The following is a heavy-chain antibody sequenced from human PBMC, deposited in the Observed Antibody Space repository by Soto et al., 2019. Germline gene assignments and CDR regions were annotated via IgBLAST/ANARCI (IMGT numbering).Heavy chain of an antibody. D-gene: IGHD6-13*01. CDR3: ARMDSRHGFDY. J-gene: IGHJ4*02. CDR1: GFSLSNARMG. Sequence: GSGPTLVNPTETLTLTCTVSGFSLSNARMGESWIRQPPGKALEWLAHIFSNDEKSYSTSLKSRLTISKDTSKSQVVLTMTNMDPVDTATYYCARMDSRHGFDYWGQGTLVTVSS. CDR2: IFSNDEK. V-gene: IGHV2-26*01.